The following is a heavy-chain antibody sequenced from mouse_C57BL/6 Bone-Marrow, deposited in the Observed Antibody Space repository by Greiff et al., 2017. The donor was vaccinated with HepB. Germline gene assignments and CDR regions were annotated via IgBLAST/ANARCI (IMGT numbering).Heavy chain of an antibody. CDR1: GYTFTDYN. V-gene: IGHV1-18*01. CDR3: ARPYGNCLDY. CDR2: INPNNGGT. Sequence: VQLKQSGPELVKPGASVKIPCKASGYTFTDYNMDWVKQSHGKSLEWIGDINPNNGGTIYNQKFKGKATLTVDKSSSTAYMELRSLTSEDTEVYYCARPYGNCLDYWGQGTTLTVSS. J-gene: IGHJ2*01. D-gene: IGHD2-1*01.